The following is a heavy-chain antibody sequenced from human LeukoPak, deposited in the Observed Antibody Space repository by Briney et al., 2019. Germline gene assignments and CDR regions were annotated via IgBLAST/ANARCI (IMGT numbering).Heavy chain of an antibody. J-gene: IGHJ4*02. CDR2: VSSSGSYT. CDR3: AKHRGSSGADARPAEY. D-gene: IGHD5-12*01. CDR1: GFSLSNYI. Sequence: GGSLRLSCVASGFSLSNYIVSWVRQAPGKGLEWVSTVSSSGSYTYYADSVKGRFTISRDNSKNTVYLEVNSLRAEDTAVYYCAKHRGSSGADARPAEYWGQGTLVTVSS. V-gene: IGHV3-23*01.